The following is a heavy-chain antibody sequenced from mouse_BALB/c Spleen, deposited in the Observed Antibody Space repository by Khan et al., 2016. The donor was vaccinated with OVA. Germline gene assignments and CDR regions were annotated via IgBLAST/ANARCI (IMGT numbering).Heavy chain of an antibody. Sequence: EVELVESGGGLVQPGGSLRLSCATSGFTFTDYYMSWVRQPPGKALEWLGFIRNKANGYTTEYSESVKGRFTISSDNSQSILYLRMNTVRADDSVTDYCASDTENWLAYWGQGTLVTVSS. CDR1: GFTFTDYY. CDR3: ASDTENWLAY. V-gene: IGHV7-3*02. J-gene: IGHJ3*01. CDR2: IRNKANGYTT.